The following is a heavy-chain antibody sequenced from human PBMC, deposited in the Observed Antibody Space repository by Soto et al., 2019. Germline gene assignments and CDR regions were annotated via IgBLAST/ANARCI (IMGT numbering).Heavy chain of an antibody. CDR2: ISASGVST. V-gene: IGHV3-23*01. J-gene: IGHJ4*02. CDR3: AKVPLPPYYFDY. Sequence: GGSLRLSCAASGFIFNNYAMNWVRQAPGEGLQWVAGISASGVSTYYADSVKGRFIISRDNSKNTLFLQMNSLRAEDTAIYYCAKVPLPPYYFDYWGLGTLVTVSS. CDR1: GFIFNNYA. D-gene: IGHD1-26*01.